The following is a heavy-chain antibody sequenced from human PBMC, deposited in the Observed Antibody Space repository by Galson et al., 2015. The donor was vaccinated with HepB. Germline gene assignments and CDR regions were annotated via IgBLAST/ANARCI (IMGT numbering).Heavy chain of an antibody. D-gene: IGHD2-21*01. Sequence: SLRLSCAVSGFTFSSYSMNWVRQAPGKGLEWVSSISSSSSYIYYADSVKGRFTISRDNAKNSLYLQMNSLRAEDTAVYYCARGHPIVVVNYFDYWGQGTLVTVSS. J-gene: IGHJ4*02. CDR2: ISSSSSYI. V-gene: IGHV3-21*01. CDR3: ARGHPIVVVNYFDY. CDR1: GFTFSSYS.